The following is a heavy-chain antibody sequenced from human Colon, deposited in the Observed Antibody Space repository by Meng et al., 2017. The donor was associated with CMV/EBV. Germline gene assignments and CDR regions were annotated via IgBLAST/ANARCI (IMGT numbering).Heavy chain of an antibody. CDR3: ARDPDHDRYGSGRCLDY. J-gene: IGHJ4*02. CDR2: ISSSSTYI. Sequence: GGSLRLSCAASGFTFSDYGMTWVRQPPGKGLEWVSYISSSSTYIFYADSVKGRFTISRDNANNLLYLQMTSLRADDTAVYYCARDPDHDRYGSGRCLDYWGQGTLVTVSS. CDR1: GFTFSDYG. V-gene: IGHV3-21*06. D-gene: IGHD3-10*01.